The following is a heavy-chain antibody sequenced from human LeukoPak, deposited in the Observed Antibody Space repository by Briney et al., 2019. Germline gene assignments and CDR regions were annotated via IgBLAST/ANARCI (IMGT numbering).Heavy chain of an antibody. CDR1: GFTFRSYV. CDR2: ISDDGSGT. Sequence: GGSLRLSCAASGFTFRSYVISWVRQAPGKGLEWVSAISDDGSGTYYADSVEGRFTISRDNSRNTVFLQMNSLRAEDTAVYYCARHERTMRFLEYWGQGTLVTVSS. D-gene: IGHD3-22*01. CDR3: ARHERTMRFLEY. V-gene: IGHV3-23*01. J-gene: IGHJ4*02.